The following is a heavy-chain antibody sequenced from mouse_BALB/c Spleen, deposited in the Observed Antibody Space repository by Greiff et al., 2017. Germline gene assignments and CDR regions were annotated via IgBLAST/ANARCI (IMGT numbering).Heavy chain of an antibody. CDR1: GFTFSSYA. CDR2: ISSGGSCT. V-gene: IGHV5-9-4*01. Sequence: EVQLVESGAGLVKPGGSVKISCAASGFTFSSYAMSWVRQCPGKRLEWVGEISSGGSCTYYPETVTGRVTISTDNATNTLYLQISSLTSEDTAMYYCASDYDRYFDVWGAGTTVTVSS. J-gene: IGHJ1*01. CDR3: ASDYDRYFDV. D-gene: IGHD2-12*01.